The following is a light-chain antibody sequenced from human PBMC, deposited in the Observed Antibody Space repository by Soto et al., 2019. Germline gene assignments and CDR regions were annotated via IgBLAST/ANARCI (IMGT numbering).Light chain of an antibody. CDR1: RNLLHSNGYYY. Sequence: EIVLTQSPLSLPVTPGEPDSISCRSSRNLLHSNGYYYLDWYLQKPGQSPQLLIYLGSNRASGVPDRFSGSGSGTDFTLTISRVEAEDVGVYFCAQGLATPFTFGGGTKVEIK. V-gene: IGKV2-28*01. CDR3: AQGLATPFT. CDR2: LGS. J-gene: IGKJ4*01.